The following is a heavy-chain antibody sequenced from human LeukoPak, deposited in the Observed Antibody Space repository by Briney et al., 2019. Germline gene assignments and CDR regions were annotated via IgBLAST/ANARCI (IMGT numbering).Heavy chain of an antibody. CDR3: ARITLGYCSSTSCPDPYFDY. CDR1: GDSVSSNSAA. Sequence: SQTLSLTCAISGDSVSSNSAAWNWIRQSPSRGLEWLGRTYYRSKWYNDYAVSVKSRITINPDTSKNQFSLQLNSVTPEDTAVYYCARITLGYCSSTSCPDPYFDYWGQGTLVNVSS. CDR2: TYYRSKWYN. J-gene: IGHJ4*02. V-gene: IGHV6-1*01. D-gene: IGHD2-2*01.